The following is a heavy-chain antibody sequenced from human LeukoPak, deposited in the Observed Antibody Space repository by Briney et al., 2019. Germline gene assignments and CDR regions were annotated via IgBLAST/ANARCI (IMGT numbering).Heavy chain of an antibody. Sequence: GGSLRFSCPASGFTFSRHNMKWFRQTPGKGLKWFSSISTSSSFIYYADSVKGRFTISRDNARNSLYLEMNSLRAEDTAIYYCARNYDFWSSPQGYMDVWGKGTTVIVSS. J-gene: IGHJ6*03. D-gene: IGHD3-3*01. V-gene: IGHV3-21*01. CDR2: ISTSSSFI. CDR3: ARNYDFWSSPQGYMDV. CDR1: GFTFSRHN.